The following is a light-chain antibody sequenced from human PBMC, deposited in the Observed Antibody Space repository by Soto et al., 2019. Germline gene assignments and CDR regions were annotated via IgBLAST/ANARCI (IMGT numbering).Light chain of an antibody. V-gene: IGKV1-5*03. CDR1: QSIRGY. Sequence: DRQRTQSPSSLSASVGDRVTITFLASQSIRGYLNWYQQRPGKAPKLLIYKASTLKSGVPSRFSGSESGTEFTLTISRLQPDDFATYYCQQCSSYYTFGQGTRLEIK. CDR2: KAS. CDR3: QQCSSYYT. J-gene: IGKJ5*01.